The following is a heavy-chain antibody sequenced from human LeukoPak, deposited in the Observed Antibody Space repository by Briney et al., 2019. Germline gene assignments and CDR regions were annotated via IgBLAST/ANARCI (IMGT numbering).Heavy chain of an antibody. CDR2: ISYSGST. V-gene: IGHV4-39*01. CDR3: ASLNAAYYYDSSGKPRGWFDP. J-gene: IGHJ5*02. CDR1: GGSISSSSYY. D-gene: IGHD3-22*01. Sequence: SETLSLTCTVSGGSISSSSYYWGWIRQPPGKGLEWIGSISYSGSTYYNPSLKSRVTISVDTSKKQFSLKLSSVTAADTAVYYCASLNAAYYYDSSGKPRGWFDPWGQGTLVTVSS.